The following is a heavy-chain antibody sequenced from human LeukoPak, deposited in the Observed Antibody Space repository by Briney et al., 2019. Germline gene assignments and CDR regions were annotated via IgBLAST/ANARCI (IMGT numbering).Heavy chain of an antibody. CDR1: GGTFRSYA. Sequence: SVKVSCKASGGTFRSYAISWVRQAPGQGLEWMGGIIPILGTANYAQKFQGRVTITTDESTSTAYMELSGLRSEDTAVYYCASAARRHSEAYCGGDCYPYYFDYWGQGTLVTVSS. V-gene: IGHV1-69*05. J-gene: IGHJ4*02. CDR2: IIPILGTA. CDR3: ASAARRHSEAYCGGDCYPYYFDY. D-gene: IGHD2-21*02.